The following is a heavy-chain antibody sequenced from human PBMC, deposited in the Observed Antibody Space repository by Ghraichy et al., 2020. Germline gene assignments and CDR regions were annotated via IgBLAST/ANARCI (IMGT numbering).Heavy chain of an antibody. CDR1: GFTFSSYG. J-gene: IGHJ4*02. CDR3: AKDKYYYDSSGYYSPLF. V-gene: IGHV3-30*18. Sequence: GGSLRLSCAASGFTFSSYGMHWVRQAPGKGLEWVAVISYDGSNKYYADSVKGRFTISRDNSKNTLYLQMNSLRAEDTAVYYCAKDKYYYDSSGYYSPLFWGQGTLVTVSS. CDR2: ISYDGSNK. D-gene: IGHD3-22*01.